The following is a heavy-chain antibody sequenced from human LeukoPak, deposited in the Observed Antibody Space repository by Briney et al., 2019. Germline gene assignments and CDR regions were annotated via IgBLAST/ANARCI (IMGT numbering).Heavy chain of an antibody. D-gene: IGHD3-3*01. V-gene: IGHV1-8*01. Sequence: GASVKVSCKTSGYSFTIFDINWVRQAPGQGLEFVGWMNPRTGDTVYAQKCQGRVTMTRDTSTSTVYMELSSLRSEDTAVYYCARGSLLEWLRSDNWFDPWGEGTLVTVSS. CDR2: MNPRTGDT. CDR3: ARGSLLEWLRSDNWFDP. CDR1: GYSFTIFD. J-gene: IGHJ5*02.